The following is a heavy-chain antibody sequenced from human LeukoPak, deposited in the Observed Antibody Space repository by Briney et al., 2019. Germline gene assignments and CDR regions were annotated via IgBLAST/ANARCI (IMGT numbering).Heavy chain of an antibody. D-gene: IGHD3-10*01. J-gene: IGHJ5*02. Sequence: SETLSLTCTVPGGSVSSGSYYWSWIRQPPGKGLEWIGYIYYSGSTNYNPSLKSRVTISVDTSKNQFSLKLSSVTAADTAVYYCASSFGRFDPWGQGTLVTVSS. V-gene: IGHV4-61*01. CDR3: ASSFGRFDP. CDR2: IYYSGST. CDR1: GGSVSSGSYY.